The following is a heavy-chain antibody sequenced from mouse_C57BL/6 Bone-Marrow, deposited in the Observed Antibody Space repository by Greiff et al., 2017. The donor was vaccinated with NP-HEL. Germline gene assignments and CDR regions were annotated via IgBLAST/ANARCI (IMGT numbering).Heavy chain of an antibody. CDR1: GFNIKDYY. Sequence: EVQLQQSGAELVRPGASVKLSCTASGFNIKDYYMHWVKQRPEQGLEWIGRIDPEDGDTEYAPKFQGKATMTADTSSNTAYLQLSSLTSEDTAVYYCINYYGSSDWYFDVWGTGTTVTVSS. D-gene: IGHD1-1*01. CDR3: INYYGSSDWYFDV. V-gene: IGHV14-1*01. CDR2: IDPEDGDT. J-gene: IGHJ1*03.